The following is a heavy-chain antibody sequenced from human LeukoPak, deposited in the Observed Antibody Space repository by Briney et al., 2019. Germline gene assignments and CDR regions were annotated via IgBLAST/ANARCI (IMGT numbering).Heavy chain of an antibody. CDR1: GGTFSNYA. CDR3: ARAGIVVVQPPGLRYFQH. J-gene: IGHJ1*01. CDR2: IIPIFGTA. D-gene: IGHD2-2*01. Sequence: GSSVKVSCKASGGTFSNYAISWARQAPGQGLEWMGGIIPIFGTANYAQKFQGRVTITADESTSTAYMELSSLRSEDTAVYYCARAGIVVVQPPGLRYFQHWGQGTLVTVSS. V-gene: IGHV1-69*01.